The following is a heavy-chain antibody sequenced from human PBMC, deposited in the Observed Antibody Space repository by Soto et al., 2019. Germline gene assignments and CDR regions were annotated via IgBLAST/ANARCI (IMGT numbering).Heavy chain of an antibody. J-gene: IGHJ6*02. CDR1: GCPFIDLY. CDR3: AKGVDYGDYGAYYYYYYGMGV. V-gene: IGHV3-30*18. CDR2: ISYDGSNK. Sequence: WGSMRLSCAASGCPFIDLYMDWVRQAPGKGLEWVAVISYDGSNKYYADSVKGRFTISRDNSKNPLYLQMNSLRAEDTAVYYCAKGVDYGDYGAYYYYYYGMGVWGQGTTVTGPS. D-gene: IGHD4-17*01.